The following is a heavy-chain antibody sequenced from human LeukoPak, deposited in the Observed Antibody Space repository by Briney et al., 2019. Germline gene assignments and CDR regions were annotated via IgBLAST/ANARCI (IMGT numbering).Heavy chain of an antibody. J-gene: IGHJ4*02. CDR2: ISGSGGST. V-gene: IGHV3-23*01. CDR1: GLTFSSYA. D-gene: IGHD6-13*01. CDR3: AKNEERIAAAGPPGY. Sequence: GGSLRLSCAASGLTFSSYAVSWVRQAPGKGLEWVSAISGSGGSTYYADSVKGRFTISRDNSKNTLYLQMNSLRAEDTAVYYCAKNEERIAAAGPPGYWGQGTLVTVSS.